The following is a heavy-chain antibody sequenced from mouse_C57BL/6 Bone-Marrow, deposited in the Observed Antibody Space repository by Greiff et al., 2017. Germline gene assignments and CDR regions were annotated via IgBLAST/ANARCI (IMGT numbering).Heavy chain of an antibody. V-gene: IGHV1-42*01. D-gene: IGHD1-1*01. J-gene: IGHJ4*01. Sequence: VQLKQSGPELVKPGASVKISCKASGYSFTGYYMSWVKQSPEKSLEWIGEINPSTGGTTYNQKFKAKATLTVDKSSSTAYMQLKSLTSEDSAVYYCARPGSSYDYAMDYWGQGTSVTVSS. CDR2: INPSTGGT. CDR1: GYSFTGYY. CDR3: ARPGSSYDYAMDY.